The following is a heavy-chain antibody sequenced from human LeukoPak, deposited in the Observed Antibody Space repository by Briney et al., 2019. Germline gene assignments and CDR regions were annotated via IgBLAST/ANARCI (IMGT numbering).Heavy chain of an antibody. V-gene: IGHV4-39*07. CDR2: IYYSGST. D-gene: IGHD2-8*01. J-gene: IGHJ5*02. CDR3: ARDGRLSWFDP. CDR1: GGSISSSSYY. Sequence: SETLSLTCTVSGGSISSSSYYWGWIRQPPGKGLEWIGSIYYSGSTYYNPSLKSRVTISVDTSKNQFSLKLSSVTAADTAVYYCARDGRLSWFDPWGQGTLVTVSS.